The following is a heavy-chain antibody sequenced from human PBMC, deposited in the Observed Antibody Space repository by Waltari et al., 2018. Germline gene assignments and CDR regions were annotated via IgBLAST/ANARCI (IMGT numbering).Heavy chain of an antibody. CDR3: ARTLGMATIKTFDY. J-gene: IGHJ4*02. D-gene: IGHD5-12*01. CDR1: GGSSSSGDYY. Sequence: QVQLQESGPGLVKQSQTLSLTCTVSGGSSSSGDYYWSWIRQPPGKGLEWIGYIYYSGITYYNPSLKSRVTISVDTSKNQFSLKLSSVTAADTAVYYCARTLGMATIKTFDYWGQGTLVTVSS. CDR2: IYYSGIT. V-gene: IGHV4-30-4*08.